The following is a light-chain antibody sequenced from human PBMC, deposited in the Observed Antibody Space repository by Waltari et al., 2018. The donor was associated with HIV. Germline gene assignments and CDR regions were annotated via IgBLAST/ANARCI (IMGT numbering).Light chain of an antibody. Sequence: QSVLTQPPSVSGAPGQTVTISCTGSSSNIGARFDVHWYQQIPGTAPKLRRDGNNRPSGVPDRFSGSKSGTSASLAITGLQAEDEADYYCQTYDSSLSGSVVFGGGTKLTVL. V-gene: IGLV1-40*01. CDR2: GN. J-gene: IGLJ2*01. CDR1: SSNIGARFD. CDR3: QTYDSSLSGSVV.